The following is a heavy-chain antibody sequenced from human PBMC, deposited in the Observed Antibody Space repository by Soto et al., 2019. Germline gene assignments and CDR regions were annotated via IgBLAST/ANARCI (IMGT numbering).Heavy chain of an antibody. Sequence: TLSLTCTVSGGSISSGDYYWIWIRQRPGKGLELIGYIYYSGSTYYNPSLKSRVTISVDTSKNQFSLKLSSVTAADTAVYYCARVVIYYGSGSYYEENWFDPWGQGTLVTVSS. J-gene: IGHJ5*02. D-gene: IGHD3-10*01. CDR3: ARVVIYYGSGSYYEENWFDP. CDR1: GGSISSGDYY. V-gene: IGHV4-30-4*01. CDR2: IYYSGST.